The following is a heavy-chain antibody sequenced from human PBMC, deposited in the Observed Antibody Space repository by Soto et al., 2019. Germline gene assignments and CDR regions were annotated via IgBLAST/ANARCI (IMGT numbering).Heavy chain of an antibody. CDR3: AKHDPPYSSSWFFFDY. J-gene: IGHJ4*02. Sequence: GGSLRLSCAASGFTFSSYAMSWVRQAPGKGLEWVSAISGSGGSTYYADSVKGRFTISRDNSKNTLYLQMNSLRAEDTAVYYCAKHDPPYSSSWFFFDYWGQGTLVTVSS. V-gene: IGHV3-23*01. CDR1: GFTFSSYA. CDR2: ISGSGGST. D-gene: IGHD6-13*01.